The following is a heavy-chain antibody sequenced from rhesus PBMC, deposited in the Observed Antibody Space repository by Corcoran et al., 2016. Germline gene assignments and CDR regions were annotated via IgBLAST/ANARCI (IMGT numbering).Heavy chain of an antibody. CDR2: ITYSGST. CDR3: ARDHNTVLVVVAMYNSLDV. D-gene: IGHD2-21*01. CDR1: GYSISSGYN. J-gene: IGHJ5-2*02. V-gene: IGHV4-122*02. Sequence: QVQLQEAGPGRAKTSESLALTCAVCGYSISSGYNGGWNRHPPGTGPEGRGYITYSGSTSYNPSLQGRVATSRYTSKNQFSLKLSSVTAAGTAVYYCARDHNTVLVVVAMYNSLDVWGRGVLVTVSS.